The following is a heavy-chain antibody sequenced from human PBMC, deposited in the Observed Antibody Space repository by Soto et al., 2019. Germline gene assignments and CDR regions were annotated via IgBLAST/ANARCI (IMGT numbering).Heavy chain of an antibody. Sequence: AASVKVSCKASGYTFTSCTLHWVRQAPGHRPEWMGWINADNGDTKYSQNFQGRVTITRDTSASTVYLEVSSLRSEDTAVYFCARGSNAVVSGLGDFDYWGQGTLVTVS. CDR3: ARGSNAVVSGLGDFDY. V-gene: IGHV1-3*01. CDR2: INADNGDT. CDR1: GYTFTSCT. D-gene: IGHD3-22*01. J-gene: IGHJ4*02.